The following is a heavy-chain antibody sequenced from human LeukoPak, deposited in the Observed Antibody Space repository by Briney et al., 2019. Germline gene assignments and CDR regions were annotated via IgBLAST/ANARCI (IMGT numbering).Heavy chain of an antibody. Sequence: SETLSLTCTVSGASISRYFWSWIRQPPGKGLEWIGYISYTGSTSYNPSLKSRVTISLDTSKNHFPLRLRSVTAADTAVYYCAKSTPSFDSWDSWGQGTLVTVSS. CDR2: ISYTGST. CDR3: AKSTPSFDSWDS. V-gene: IGHV4-59*01. CDR1: GASISRYF. D-gene: IGHD3-3*01. J-gene: IGHJ4*02.